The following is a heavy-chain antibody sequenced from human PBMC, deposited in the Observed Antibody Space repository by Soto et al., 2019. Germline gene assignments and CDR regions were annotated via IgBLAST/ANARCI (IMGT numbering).Heavy chain of an antibody. CDR3: ARAGEYYYDSSGYYGY. D-gene: IGHD3-22*01. CDR1: GYTFTIYY. V-gene: IGHV1-46*01. Sequence: ASVKVSCKASGYTFTIYYMHWVRQAPGQGLEWMGIINPSGGSTSCAQKLQGRVTMTRDTSTSTVYMELSSLRSEDTAVYYCARAGEYYYDSSGYYGYSGQGTLVTVSS. CDR2: INPSGGST. J-gene: IGHJ4*02.